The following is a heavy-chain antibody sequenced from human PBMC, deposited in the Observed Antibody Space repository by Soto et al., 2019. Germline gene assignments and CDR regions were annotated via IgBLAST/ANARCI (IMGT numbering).Heavy chain of an antibody. CDR1: GGSISSYY. J-gene: IGHJ5*02. V-gene: IGHV4-4*07. Sequence: QVQLQESGPGLVKPSETLSLTCTVSGGSISSYYWSWIRQPAGKGLEWIGRIYTSGSTNYNPSLNSRVTMSVDTSKNQFSLKLSSVTAADTAVYYCARGLTGSSSWDNWFDPWGQGTLVTVSS. D-gene: IGHD6-13*01. CDR2: IYTSGST. CDR3: ARGLTGSSSWDNWFDP.